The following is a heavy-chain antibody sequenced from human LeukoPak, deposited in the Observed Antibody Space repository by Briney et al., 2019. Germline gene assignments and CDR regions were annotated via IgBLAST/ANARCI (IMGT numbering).Heavy chain of an antibody. V-gene: IGHV3-33*06. CDR2: IWYDGSNK. CDR3: AKDRPDVMTTVTGRL. D-gene: IGHD4-17*01. J-gene: IGHJ4*02. CDR1: GFTFSSYG. Sequence: GGSLRLSCAASGFTFSSYGMHWVRQAPGKGLEWVAVIWYDGSNKYYADSVKGRFTISGDNSKNTLYLQMNSLRAEDTAVYYCAKDRPDVMTTVTGRLWGQGTLVTVSS.